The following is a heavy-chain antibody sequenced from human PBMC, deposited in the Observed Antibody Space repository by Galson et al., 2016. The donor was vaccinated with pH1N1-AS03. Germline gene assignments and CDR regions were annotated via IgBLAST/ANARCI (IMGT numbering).Heavy chain of an antibody. V-gene: IGHV4-59*08. Sequence: SETLSLTCTVSGGSISTSYWSWIRQPPGKGLEWIGYIYYTGMTNYNPSLKSRVTISVDTSKNQFSLKLSSVTAADTAIYYCARQNGHRLLWDYWGQGTLVTVSS. D-gene: IGHD2-8*01. CDR3: ARQNGHRLLWDY. CDR2: IYYTGMT. J-gene: IGHJ4*02. CDR1: GGSISTSY.